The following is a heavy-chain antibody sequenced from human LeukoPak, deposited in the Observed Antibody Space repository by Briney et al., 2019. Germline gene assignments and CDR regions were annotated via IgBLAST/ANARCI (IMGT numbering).Heavy chain of an antibody. CDR3: AKPGEYQLPFDY. D-gene: IGHD2-2*01. V-gene: IGHV3-23*01. Sequence: GSLRLSCAASGFTFSSYAMSWVRQAPGKGLEWVSAISGSGGSTYYADSVKGRFTISRDNSKSTLYLQMNSLRAEDTAVYYCAKPGEYQLPFDYWGQGTLVTVSS. J-gene: IGHJ4*02. CDR1: GFTFSSYA. CDR2: ISGSGGST.